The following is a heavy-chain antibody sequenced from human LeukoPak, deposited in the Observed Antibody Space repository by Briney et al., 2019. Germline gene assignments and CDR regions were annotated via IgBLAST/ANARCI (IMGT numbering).Heavy chain of an antibody. CDR1: GFTLSSYE. CDR2: ISRTGNSI. D-gene: IGHD6-13*01. V-gene: IGHV3-48*03. J-gene: IGHJ4*02. CDR3: ARGPYSSNWYVDY. Sequence: PGGSLRLSCAASGFTLSSYEMNWVGLAPGKGLEWISYISRTGNSIYYADSVKGRFTISRDSAKNSLYLQMNSLRAEDTAVYYCARGPYSSNWYVDYWGQGTLVTVAS.